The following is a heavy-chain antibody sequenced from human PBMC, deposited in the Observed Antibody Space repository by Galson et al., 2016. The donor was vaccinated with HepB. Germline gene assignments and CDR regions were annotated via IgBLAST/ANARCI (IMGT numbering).Heavy chain of an antibody. V-gene: IGHV6-1*01. D-gene: IGHD1-1*01. CDR3: ARRTGNGFDV. J-gene: IGHJ6*02. CDR2: TYYRSKWYS. CDR1: GDSVSSNSAT. Sequence: CAISGDSVSSNSATWNWIRLSPSRGLEWLGRTYYRSKWYSDYALSVKSRITINADTSKSQFSLQLNSVTPEDTAVYYCARRTGNGFDVWGQGTTVNVSS.